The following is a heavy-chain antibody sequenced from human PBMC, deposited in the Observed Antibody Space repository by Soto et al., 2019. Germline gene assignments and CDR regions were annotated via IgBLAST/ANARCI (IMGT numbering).Heavy chain of an antibody. CDR1: GGTFSSYA. CDR2: IIPIFGTA. D-gene: IGHD1-1*01. Sequence: SVKVSCKASGGTFSSYAISWVRQAPGQGLEWMGGIIPIFGTANYAQKFQGRVTITADESTSTAYMELSSLRSEDTAVYYCARDCDWNDVVYYYGMDVWGQGTTVTVS. CDR3: ARDCDWNDVVYYYGMDV. V-gene: IGHV1-69*13. J-gene: IGHJ6*02.